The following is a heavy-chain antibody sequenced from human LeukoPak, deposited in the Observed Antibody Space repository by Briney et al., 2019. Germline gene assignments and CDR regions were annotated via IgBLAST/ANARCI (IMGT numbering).Heavy chain of an antibody. J-gene: IGHJ4*02. V-gene: IGHV3-30*02. CDR3: AKEKKYYYDGSGYPGYDY. Sequence: GGSLRLSCAASEFTFSSYAMTWVRQAPGKGLEWVAFIRYDGSNKYYADSVKGRFTISRDNSKNTLYLQMNSLRAEDTAVYYCAKEKKYYYDGSGYPGYDYWGQGTLVTVSS. D-gene: IGHD3-22*01. CDR1: EFTFSSYA. CDR2: IRYDGSNK.